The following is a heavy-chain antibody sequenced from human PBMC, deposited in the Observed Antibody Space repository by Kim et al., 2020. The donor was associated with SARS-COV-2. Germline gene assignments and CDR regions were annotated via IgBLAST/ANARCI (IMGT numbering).Heavy chain of an antibody. D-gene: IGHD5-12*01. CDR3: ARARHRDGYNYYWYFDL. CDR2: IYYSGST. Sequence: SETLSLTCTVSGGSISSYYWSWIRQPPGKGLELIGYIYYSGSTNYNHSLKSRVTISVDTSKNQFSLKLSSVTAADTAVYYCARARHRDGYNYYWYFDLWGRGTLVTVSS. J-gene: IGHJ2*01. V-gene: IGHV4-59*01. CDR1: GGSISSYY.